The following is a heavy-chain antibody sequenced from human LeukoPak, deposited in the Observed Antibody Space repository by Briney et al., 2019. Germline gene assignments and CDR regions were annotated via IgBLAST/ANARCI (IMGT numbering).Heavy chain of an antibody. J-gene: IGHJ4*02. CDR2: ISAYNGNT. Sequence: ASVKVSCKASGYTFTSYGISWVRQAPGQGLEWMGWISAYNGNTNYAQKLQGRVTMTTDTSTSTAYMELRSLRSDDTAVYYCARDSLAVGYCSGGSCSGGFDYWGQGTLVTVSS. CDR1: GYTFTSYG. D-gene: IGHD2-15*01. V-gene: IGHV1-18*01. CDR3: ARDSLAVGYCSGGSCSGGFDY.